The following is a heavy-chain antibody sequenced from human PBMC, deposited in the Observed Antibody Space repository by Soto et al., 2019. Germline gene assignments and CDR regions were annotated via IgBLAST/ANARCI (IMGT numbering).Heavy chain of an antibody. V-gene: IGHV3-48*03. J-gene: IGHJ4*02. D-gene: IGHD3-22*01. Sequence: GGSLGLSCAASGFTFSSYEMNWVRQAPGKGLEWVSYISSSGSTIYYADSVKGRFTISRDNAKNSLYLQMNSLRAEDTAVYYCARVSGDYYDSSGCFDYWGQGTLVTVSS. CDR3: ARVSGDYYDSSGCFDY. CDR2: ISSSGSTI. CDR1: GFTFSSYE.